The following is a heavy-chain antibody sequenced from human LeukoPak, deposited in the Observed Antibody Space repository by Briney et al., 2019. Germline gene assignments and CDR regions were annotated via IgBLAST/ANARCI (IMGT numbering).Heavy chain of an antibody. D-gene: IGHD3/OR15-3a*01. CDR3: ARGRIGPDY. CDR2: INSDGSST. CDR1: GFTFSSYW. V-gene: IGHV3-74*01. J-gene: IGHJ4*02. Sequence: GESLRLSCAASGFTFSSYWMHWVRQAPGQGLVWVSRINSDGSSTNYADSVKGRFTISRDNAKNTLYLQMNSLRAEDTAVYYCARGRIGPDYWGQGTLLTVSS.